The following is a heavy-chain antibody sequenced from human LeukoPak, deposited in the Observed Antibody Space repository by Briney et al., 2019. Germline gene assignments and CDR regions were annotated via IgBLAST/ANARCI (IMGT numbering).Heavy chain of an antibody. V-gene: IGHV3-74*01. Sequence: GGSLRFSCAASGFTVSSNYMSWVRQAPGKGLEWVSRINSDGSSTSYADSVKGGFTISRDNAKNTLYLQMNSLRAEDTAVYYCAKGQWEPSYWGQGTLVTVSS. CDR2: INSDGSST. CDR1: GFTVSSNY. CDR3: AKGQWEPSY. J-gene: IGHJ4*02. D-gene: IGHD1-26*01.